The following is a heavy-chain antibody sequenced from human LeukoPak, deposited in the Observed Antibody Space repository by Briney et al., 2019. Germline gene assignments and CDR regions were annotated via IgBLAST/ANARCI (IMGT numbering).Heavy chain of an antibody. D-gene: IGHD3-10*01. Sequence: TSETLSLTCTVSGGSISSGSYYWSWIRQPAGKGLEWIGRIYTSGSTNYNPSLKSRVTISVDTSKNQFSLKLSSVTAADTAVYYCARLITMVRSDAFDIWGQGTMVTVSS. CDR3: ARLITMVRSDAFDI. CDR2: IYTSGST. CDR1: GGSISSGSYY. J-gene: IGHJ3*02. V-gene: IGHV4-61*02.